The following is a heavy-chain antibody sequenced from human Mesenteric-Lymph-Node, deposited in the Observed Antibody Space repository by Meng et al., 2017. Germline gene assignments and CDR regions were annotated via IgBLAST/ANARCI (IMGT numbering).Heavy chain of an antibody. CDR1: GFTFNTYE. J-gene: IGHJ4*02. V-gene: IGHV3-30*04. Sequence: GESLKISCAVSGFTFNTYEMNWARQAPGKGLEWVAVISYDGSNKYYADSVKGRFTISRDNSKNTLYLQMNSLRAEDTAVYYCARDTGGSLYFDYWGQGTLVTVSS. D-gene: IGHD1-26*01. CDR2: ISYDGSNK. CDR3: ARDTGGSLYFDY.